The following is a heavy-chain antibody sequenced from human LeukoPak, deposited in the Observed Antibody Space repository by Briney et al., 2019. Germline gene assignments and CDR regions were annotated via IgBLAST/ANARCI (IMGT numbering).Heavy chain of an antibody. CDR2: IKHDGREE. Sequence: TGGSLRLSCEGPGFPFGTYWMAWVRQAPGKGLEWVASIKHDGREEHYVDSIKGRFTISRDNGKNSVYLQMNNLRVEDTAMYYCSREFHPWGQGTLVIVSP. CDR3: SREFHP. CDR1: GFPFGTYW. J-gene: IGHJ5*02. V-gene: IGHV3-7*01.